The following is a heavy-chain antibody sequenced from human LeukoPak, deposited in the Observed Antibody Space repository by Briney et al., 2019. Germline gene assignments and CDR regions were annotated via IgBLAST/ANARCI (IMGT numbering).Heavy chain of an antibody. CDR1: GYTFTVYY. CDR2: INPNSGGT. Sequence: ASVRVSCKASGYTFTVYYMHWVRQAPGQGLEWMGWINPNSGGTNYAQKFQGRVTMTRDTSISTAYMELSRLRSDDTAVYYCARELGVTSSGWTWWDYWGQGTLVTVSS. CDR3: ARELGVTSSGWTWWDY. V-gene: IGHV1-2*02. D-gene: IGHD6-19*01. J-gene: IGHJ4*02.